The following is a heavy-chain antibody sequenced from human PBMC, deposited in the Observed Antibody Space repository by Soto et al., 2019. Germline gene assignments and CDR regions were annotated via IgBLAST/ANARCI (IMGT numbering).Heavy chain of an antibody. V-gene: IGHV4-59*01. Sequence: NPSETLSLTCTVSGDSIRDSFWSWVRHPPGKGLEWIGLVHHTGNTNYNPSLETRVTMLIDASANHFSLTLASVTPADAAIYYCARGREDHVDHHFGHLFDSWGQGTLVTVSS. CDR3: ARGREDHVDHHFGHLFDS. CDR1: GDSIRDSF. CDR2: VHHTGNT. D-gene: IGHD3-10*01. J-gene: IGHJ4*02.